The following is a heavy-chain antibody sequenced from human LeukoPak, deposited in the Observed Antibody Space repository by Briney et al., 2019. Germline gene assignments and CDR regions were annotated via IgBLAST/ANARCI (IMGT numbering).Heavy chain of an antibody. D-gene: IGHD5-18*01. J-gene: IGHJ4*02. CDR2: MFDTVTT. CDR3: ATIKRGNIFGYFDC. V-gene: IGHV4-59*11. CDR1: GASINTHY. Sequence: SETLSLTCAVSGASINTHYWSWIRQPPGKGLEWIGYMFDTVTTKDNPSLKSRFTLSADTSKNQFSLRLTSVTAADTAVYYCATIKRGNIFGYFDCWGQGIPVTASS.